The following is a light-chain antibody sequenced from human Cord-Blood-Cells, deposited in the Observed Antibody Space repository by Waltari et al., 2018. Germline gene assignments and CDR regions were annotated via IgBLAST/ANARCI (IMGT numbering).Light chain of an antibody. CDR2: QDS. J-gene: IGLJ2*01. Sequence: SYALTQPPSVSVSPGQTASITCSGANLGVNSACWSQQKPGQSPVLVIYQDSKRPSGIPERFSGSNSGNTATLTISGTQAMDEADYYCQAWDSSTAGVFGGGTKLTVL. CDR3: QAWDSSTAGV. V-gene: IGLV3-1*01. CDR1: NLGVNS.